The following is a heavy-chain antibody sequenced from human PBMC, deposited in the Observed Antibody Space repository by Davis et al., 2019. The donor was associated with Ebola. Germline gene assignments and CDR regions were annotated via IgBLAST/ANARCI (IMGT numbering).Heavy chain of an antibody. J-gene: IGHJ4*02. V-gene: IGHV4-39*07. Sequence: SETLSLTCTVSGGSVSSGSYYWSWIRQPPGKGLEWIGEINHSGSTNYNPSLKSRVTISVDTSKNQFSLKLSSVTAADTAVYYCARGTKGYNWNYAYDYWGQGTLVTVSS. CDR2: INHSGST. D-gene: IGHD1-7*01. CDR1: GGSVSSGSYY. CDR3: ARGTKGYNWNYAYDY.